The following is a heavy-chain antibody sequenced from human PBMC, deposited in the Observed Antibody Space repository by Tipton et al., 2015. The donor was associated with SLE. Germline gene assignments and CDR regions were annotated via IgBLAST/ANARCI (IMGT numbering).Heavy chain of an antibody. CDR1: GESFSASQ. J-gene: IGHJ4*02. V-gene: IGHV4-34*01. Sequence: TLSLTCTVYGESFSASQWTWIRQPPGKGLEWIGEISHTGSPNYNPSLKSRVTISIDTSKNQFSLTLNSVIVADTAVYYCARGIAAAFYYWGQGTLVTVSS. CDR2: ISHTGSP. CDR3: ARGIAAAFYY. D-gene: IGHD6-13*01.